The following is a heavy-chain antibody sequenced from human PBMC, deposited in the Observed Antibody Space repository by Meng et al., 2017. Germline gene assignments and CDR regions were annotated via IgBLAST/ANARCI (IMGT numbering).Heavy chain of an antibody. J-gene: IGHJ6*02. Sequence: GESLKISCAASGFTFSSYGMHWVRQAPGKGLEWVAVIWYDGSNKYYADSVKGRFTISRDNYKNTLYLQMNSLRAEDTAVYYGARESITMVRGVIKINYYYYGMDVWGQGTTVTVS. CDR1: GFTFSSYG. V-gene: IGHV3-33*01. CDR3: ARESITMVRGVIKINYYYYGMDV. CDR2: IWYDGSNK. D-gene: IGHD3-10*01.